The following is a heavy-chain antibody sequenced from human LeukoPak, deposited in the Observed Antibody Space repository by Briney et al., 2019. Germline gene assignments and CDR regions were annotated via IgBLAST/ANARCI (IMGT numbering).Heavy chain of an antibody. Sequence: SQTLSLTCAISGDSVSSNSAAWNWIRQSPSGGLEWLGRTYYRSKWYNDYAVSVKSRISFNPDIPKNQVSLQLNSVTPEDTALYYCARETTLIGGVLNPIDYWGQGTLVTVSS. CDR1: GDSVSSNSAA. CDR3: ARETTLIGGVLNPIDY. D-gene: IGHD3-16*01. CDR2: TYYRSKWYN. V-gene: IGHV6-1*01. J-gene: IGHJ4*02.